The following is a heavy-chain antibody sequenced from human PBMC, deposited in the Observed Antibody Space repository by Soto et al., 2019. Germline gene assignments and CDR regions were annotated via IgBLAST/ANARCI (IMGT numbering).Heavy chain of an antibody. CDR1: GFTFSSYG. J-gene: IGHJ4*02. V-gene: IGHV3-30*18. Sequence: QVQLVESGGGVVKPGRSLRLSCAASGFTFSSYGMHWVRQAPGKGLEWVAVISYDGSNTYYADSVKGRVTISRDNSKNTLYLQLNSLRAEDTAVYYCAKTTVTSPLGFDYWGQGTLVTVSS. CDR3: AKTTVTSPLGFDY. D-gene: IGHD4-17*01. CDR2: ISYDGSNT.